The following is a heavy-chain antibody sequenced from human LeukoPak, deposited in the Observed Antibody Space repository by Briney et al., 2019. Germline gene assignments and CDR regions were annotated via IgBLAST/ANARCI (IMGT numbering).Heavy chain of an antibody. CDR3: ARDAFVVVPAAIPYYFDY. D-gene: IGHD2-2*02. V-gene: IGHV3-7*01. CDR2: IKQDGSEK. Sequence: GGSLRLSCAASGFTFRGYWMSWVRQAPGKGLEWVANIKQDGSEKYYEDSVKGRFTISRDNAKNSLYLQMNSLRAEDTAVYYCARDAFVVVPAAIPYYFDYWGQGTLVTVSS. J-gene: IGHJ4*02. CDR1: GFTFRGYW.